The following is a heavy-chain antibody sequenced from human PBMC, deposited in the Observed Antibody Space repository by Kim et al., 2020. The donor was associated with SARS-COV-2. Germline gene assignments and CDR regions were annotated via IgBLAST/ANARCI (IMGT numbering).Heavy chain of an antibody. CDR3: ARPAAIGYYYYGMDV. CDR2: ISAYNGNT. CDR1: GYTFTSYG. D-gene: IGHD2-2*01. Sequence: ASVKVSCKASGYTFTSYGISWVRQAPGQGLEWMGWISAYNGNTNYAQKLQGRVTMTTDTSTSTAYMELRSLRSDDTAVYYCARPAAIGYYYYGMDVWGQGTTVTVSS. J-gene: IGHJ6*02. V-gene: IGHV1-18*01.